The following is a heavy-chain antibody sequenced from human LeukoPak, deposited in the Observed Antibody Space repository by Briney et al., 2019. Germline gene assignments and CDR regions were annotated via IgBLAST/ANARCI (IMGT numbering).Heavy chain of an antibody. CDR3: ARYIAVVGWPGTTNYGMDV. Sequence: GGSLRLSCSASGITVNTNYMSWVRQAPGKGLEWVSIIYSGGATFYADSVKGRFTISRGSSKNTLWLQMNSLRAEDTAVYYCARYIAVVGWPGTTNYGMDVWGQGTAVIVSS. CDR2: IYSGGAT. CDR1: GITVNTNY. D-gene: IGHD2-15*01. V-gene: IGHV3-66*01. J-gene: IGHJ6*02.